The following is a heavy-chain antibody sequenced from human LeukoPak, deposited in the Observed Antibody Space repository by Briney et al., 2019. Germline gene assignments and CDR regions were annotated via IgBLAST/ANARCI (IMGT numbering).Heavy chain of an antibody. Sequence: SETLSLTCAVYGGSFSGYYWSWIRQPPGKGLEWIGEINHSGSTNYNPSLKSRVTISVDTSKNQFSLKLSSVTAADTAVYYCAREPVSSGSRDYWGQGTLVTVSS. CDR1: GGSFSGYY. J-gene: IGHJ4*02. D-gene: IGHD1-26*01. CDR2: INHSGST. V-gene: IGHV4-34*01. CDR3: AREPVSSGSRDY.